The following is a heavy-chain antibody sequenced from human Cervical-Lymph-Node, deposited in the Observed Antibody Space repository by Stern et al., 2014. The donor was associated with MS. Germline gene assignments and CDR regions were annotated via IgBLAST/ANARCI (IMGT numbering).Heavy chain of an antibody. V-gene: IGHV1-3*04. J-gene: IGHJ3*01. Sequence: QVQLVQSGAEVKKPGASVRVSCRASGYTFTRHAMGWLRQAPGQRLEWMAWINTANHDVKTSQKFQGRVVLTMDTSASTTYLELTSLTSEDTAVYFCAKDLAHAAFDVWGQGTMVIVSS. CDR3: AKDLAHAAFDV. CDR2: INTANHDV. CDR1: GYTFTRHA.